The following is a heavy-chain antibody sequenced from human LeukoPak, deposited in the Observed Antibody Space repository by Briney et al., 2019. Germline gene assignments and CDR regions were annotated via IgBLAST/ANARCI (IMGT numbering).Heavy chain of an antibody. CDR2: IRSKANSYAT. CDR3: ARDTSRRFDY. J-gene: IGHJ4*02. Sequence: GGSLRLSCAASGFTFSGSAMHWVRQASGKGLEWVGRIRSKANSYATAYAASVKGRFTISRDDSKNTAYLQMNSLKTEDTAVYYCARDTSRRFDYWGQGTLVTVSS. CDR1: GFTFSGSA. D-gene: IGHD2-2*01. V-gene: IGHV3-73*01.